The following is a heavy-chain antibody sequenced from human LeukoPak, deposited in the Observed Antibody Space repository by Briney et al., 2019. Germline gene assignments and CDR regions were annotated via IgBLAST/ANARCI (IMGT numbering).Heavy chain of an antibody. J-gene: IGHJ6*02. Sequence: PSETLSLTCTVSGGSISSYYWSWIRQPPGKGLEWIGYIYYSGSTNYNPSLKSRVTISVDTSKNQFSLKLSSVTAADTAVYYCARAEIQLPARYYGMDVWGQGTTVTVSS. CDR2: IYYSGST. CDR1: GGSISSYY. V-gene: IGHV4-59*01. D-gene: IGHD5-18*01. CDR3: ARAEIQLPARYYGMDV.